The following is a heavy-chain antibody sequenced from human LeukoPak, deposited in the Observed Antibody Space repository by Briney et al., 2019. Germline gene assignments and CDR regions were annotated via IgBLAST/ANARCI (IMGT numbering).Heavy chain of an antibody. Sequence: PSETPSLTCTVSGDSISTYYWSWIRQPAGKGLEWIGRIYTSGTTNYNPSLKSRVTMSVDTSKNQFSLKVSSVTAADTAVYYCARCDYDFWGAPKYYFDYWGQGTLVTVSS. V-gene: IGHV4-4*07. CDR2: IYTSGTT. CDR1: GDSISTYY. D-gene: IGHD3-3*01. CDR3: ARCDYDFWGAPKYYFDY. J-gene: IGHJ4*02.